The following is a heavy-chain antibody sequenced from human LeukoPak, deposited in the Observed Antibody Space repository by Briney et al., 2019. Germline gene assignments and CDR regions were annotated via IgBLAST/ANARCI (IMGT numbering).Heavy chain of an antibody. D-gene: IGHD4-23*01. Sequence: SETLSLTCTVSGGSISNYYWSWIRQPPGKGLEWIGYIYYSGSTNYNPSLKSRVTISVDTSKNQFSLKLNSVTAADTAVYYCARGTTVVTSWFDPWGQGTLVTVSS. V-gene: IGHV4-59*01. CDR1: GGSISNYY. CDR3: ARGTTVVTSWFDP. CDR2: IYYSGST. J-gene: IGHJ5*02.